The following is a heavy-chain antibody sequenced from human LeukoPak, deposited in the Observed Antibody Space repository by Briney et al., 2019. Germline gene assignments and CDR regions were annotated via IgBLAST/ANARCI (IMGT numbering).Heavy chain of an antibody. Sequence: PGGSLRLSCAASGFTFNSYGIHWVRQAPGKGLEWVAVIWYDGSKTYYADSVKGRFSISRDNSKNTVYLQMNDLRAEDTAVYYCTRDTRFWDFDYWGQGTLVTVSS. V-gene: IGHV3-33*01. J-gene: IGHJ4*02. CDR1: GFTFNSYG. D-gene: IGHD7-27*01. CDR3: TRDTRFWDFDY. CDR2: IWYDGSKT.